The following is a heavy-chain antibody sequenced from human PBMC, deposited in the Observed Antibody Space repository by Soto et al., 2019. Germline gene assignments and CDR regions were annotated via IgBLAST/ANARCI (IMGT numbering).Heavy chain of an antibody. J-gene: IGHJ6*02. CDR3: ASGGGQKLVHLDYYYYYGMDV. D-gene: IGHD6-13*01. V-gene: IGHV1-69*13. CDR1: GGPFSSYA. Sequence: SVKVSCKTCGGPFSSYAISWVRQAPGQGLEWMGGIIPIFGTANYAHKFQGRVTITADESTSTAYMELSSLRSEDTAVYYCASGGGQKLVHLDYYYYYGMDVWGQGTTVTVSS. CDR2: IIPIFGTA.